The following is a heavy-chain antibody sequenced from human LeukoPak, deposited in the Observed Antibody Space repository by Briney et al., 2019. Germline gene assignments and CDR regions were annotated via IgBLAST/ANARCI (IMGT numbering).Heavy chain of an antibody. J-gene: IGHJ3*02. V-gene: IGHV1-2*02. CDR1: GYTFTGYY. CDR3: ARDMGRYSSSRSGAFDI. D-gene: IGHD6-6*01. Sequence: GASVKVSCKASGYTFTGYYMHWVRQAPGQGLEWMGWINPNSGGTNYAQKFQGRVTMTRDTSISTAYMELSRLRSDDTAVYYCARDMGRYSSSRSGAFDIWGQGTMVTVSS. CDR2: INPNSGGT.